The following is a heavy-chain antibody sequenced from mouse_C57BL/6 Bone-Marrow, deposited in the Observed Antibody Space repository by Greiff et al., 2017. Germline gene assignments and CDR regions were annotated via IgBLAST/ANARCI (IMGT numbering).Heavy chain of an antibody. CDR1: GFTFSSYA. CDR2: ISDGGSYT. CDR3: AREGTRNWNFDV. J-gene: IGHJ1*03. Sequence: EVPLVESGGGLVKPGGSLKLSCAASGFTFSSYAMSWVRQTPEKRLEWVATISDGGSYTYYPDNVKGRFTISSDNAKNTLYLQMNHLKSEDTAMYYCAREGTRNWNFDVWGTGTTVTVSS. V-gene: IGHV5-4*01. D-gene: IGHD1-3*01.